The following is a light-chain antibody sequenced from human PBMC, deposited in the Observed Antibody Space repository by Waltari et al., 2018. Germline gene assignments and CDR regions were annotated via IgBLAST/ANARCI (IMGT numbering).Light chain of an antibody. V-gene: IGLV1-51*01. J-gene: IGLJ3*02. CDR1: SSDIGVSF. Sequence: QSALTQPPSVSAAPGQKVTISCSGSSSDIGVSFVSWYQHLPGIAPKLLIYDNNERPSGIPDRLSGSKSGTSATLAITGLQTGDEADYYCKTWNPTLSAVVFGGGTKLTVL. CDR2: DNN. CDR3: KTWNPTLSAVV.